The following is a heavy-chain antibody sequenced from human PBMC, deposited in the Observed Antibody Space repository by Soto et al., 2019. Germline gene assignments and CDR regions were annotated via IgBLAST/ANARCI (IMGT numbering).Heavy chain of an antibody. D-gene: IGHD1-1*01. J-gene: IGHJ4*02. CDR2: ISYDGVNK. CDR3: AKSVYNWNDGFFDY. V-gene: IGHV3-30*18. Sequence: PGGSLRLCCAASGFTFSTYGMHWVRQAPGKGLEWVAVISYDGVNKYYADSVKGRFTISRDNSKNTLYLQMNSLRAEDTAVYYCAKSVYNWNDGFFDYWGQGTLVTVSS. CDR1: GFTFSTYG.